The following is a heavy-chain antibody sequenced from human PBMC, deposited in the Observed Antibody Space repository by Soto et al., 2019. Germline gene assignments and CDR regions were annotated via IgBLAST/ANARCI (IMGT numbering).Heavy chain of an antibody. V-gene: IGHV4-30-2*01. J-gene: IGHJ3*01. D-gene: IGHD1-26*01. CDR2: ISHSGAT. Sequence: QLQLQESGSGLVKPSQTLSLTCTVSGGSISSGAYSWSWIRQPPGKGLEWIGYISHSGATYYNPSLKSRVAISVDKSKIQFSLNLSSVTAADTAMYYCARAGGYQLLLGAFDVWGQGTMVTVSS. CDR1: GGSISSGAYS. CDR3: ARAGGYQLLLGAFDV.